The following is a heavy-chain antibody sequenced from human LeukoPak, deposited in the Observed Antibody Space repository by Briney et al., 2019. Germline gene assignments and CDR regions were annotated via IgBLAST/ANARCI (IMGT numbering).Heavy chain of an antibody. CDR2: INPNSGGT. CDR1: GYTFTGYY. D-gene: IGHD3-3*01. Sequence: GASVKVSCKAFGYTFTGYYMHWVRQAPGQGLEWMGRINPNSGGTNYAQKFQGRVTMTRDTSISTAYMELSRLRSDDTAVYYCARDSYDFWSGYYQPWGQGTLVTVSS. V-gene: IGHV1-2*06. J-gene: IGHJ5*02. CDR3: ARDSYDFWSGYYQP.